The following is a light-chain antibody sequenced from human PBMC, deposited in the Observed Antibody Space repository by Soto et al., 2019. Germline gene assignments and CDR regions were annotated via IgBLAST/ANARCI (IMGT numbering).Light chain of an antibody. V-gene: IGKV3-15*01. CDR2: DAS. CDR1: QSVTTN. J-gene: IGKJ1*01. CDR3: QQSYSTPWT. Sequence: DIVMAQCAATLSLSPGKRSTLSCRASQSVTTNLACYQQPPAQSPRLLIYDASTRATGIPARFSGSGSGTDFALTISSLQPEDFATYYCQQSYSTPWTFGQGTKVDIK.